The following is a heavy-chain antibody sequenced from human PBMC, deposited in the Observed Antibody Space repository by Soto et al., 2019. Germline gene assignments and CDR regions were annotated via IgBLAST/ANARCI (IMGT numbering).Heavy chain of an antibody. Sequence: PGGSLRLSCAASGFTFSSYAMSWVRQAPGKGLEWVSAISGSGGSTYYADSVKGRFTISRDNSKNTLYLQMNSLRAEDTAVYYCAKTLAVAGTWYYFDYWGQGTLVTVSS. CDR3: AKTLAVAGTWYYFDY. V-gene: IGHV3-23*01. J-gene: IGHJ4*02. CDR2: ISGSGGST. CDR1: GFTFSSYA. D-gene: IGHD6-19*01.